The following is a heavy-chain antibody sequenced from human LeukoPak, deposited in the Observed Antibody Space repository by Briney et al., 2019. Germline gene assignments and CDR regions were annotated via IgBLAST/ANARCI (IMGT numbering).Heavy chain of an antibody. J-gene: IGHJ4*02. CDR2: IYYSGST. Sequence: PSETLSLTCTVSGGSISSSSYYWGWIRQPPGKGLEWIGSIYYSGSTYYNPSLKSRVTISVDTSKNQFSLKLSSVTGADTAVYYCVRDLLDYGVYGLYYFDQWGQGTLVTVSS. CDR3: VRDLLDYGVYGLYYFDQ. CDR1: GGSISSSSYY. V-gene: IGHV4-39*07. D-gene: IGHD4/OR15-4a*01.